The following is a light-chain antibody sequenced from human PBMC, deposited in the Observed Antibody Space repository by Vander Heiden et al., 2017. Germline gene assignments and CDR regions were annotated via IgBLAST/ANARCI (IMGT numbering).Light chain of an antibody. CDR2: AAS. CDR3: LQDYSYPRT. V-gene: IGKV1-6*01. J-gene: IGKJ1*01. Sequence: ALQMTHSPPSLSVSVGDRLTKSGLASQGIRNDLGWYQQKPGKAPKFLIYAASSLQSGVPSRFSGSGSGTEFTLTISSLQPEDFATYNCLQDYSYPRTFGPGTKVEIK. CDR1: QGIRND.